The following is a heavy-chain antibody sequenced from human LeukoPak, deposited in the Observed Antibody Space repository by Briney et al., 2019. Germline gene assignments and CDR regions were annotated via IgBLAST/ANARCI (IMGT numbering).Heavy chain of an antibody. CDR3: ARDLEACGGDCYAFDY. V-gene: IGHV3-74*01. Sequence: GGSLRLSCAASVYTFSNYWMHGVRLAPGRGRVGFSHTNTDGSSTTYTHSVRRLFTISRDSAKNTLYLHMNSPRDEDTAVYYRARDLEACGGDCYAFDYWGQGTLVTVSS. CDR2: TNTDGSST. CDR1: VYTFSNYW. D-gene: IGHD2-21*02. J-gene: IGHJ4*02.